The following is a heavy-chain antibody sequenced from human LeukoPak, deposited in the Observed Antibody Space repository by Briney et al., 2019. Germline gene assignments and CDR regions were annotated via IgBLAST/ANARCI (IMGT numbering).Heavy chain of an antibody. CDR1: GYTFTSYG. CDR2: ISAYNGNT. J-gene: IGHJ4*02. Sequence: ASVKVSCKASGYTFTSYGISWVRQAPGQGLEWMGWISAYNGNTNYAQKLQGRVTMTTDTSTSTAYMELRSLRSDDTAVYYCARAPPHYYDSSPSFDYWGQGTLVTVSS. D-gene: IGHD3-22*01. CDR3: ARAPPHYYDSSPSFDY. V-gene: IGHV1-18*01.